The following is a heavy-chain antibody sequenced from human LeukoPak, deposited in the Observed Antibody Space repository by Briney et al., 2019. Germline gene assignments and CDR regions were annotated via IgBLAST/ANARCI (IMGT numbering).Heavy chain of an antibody. CDR1: GYTFNIDD. V-gene: IGHV1-8*03. CDR2: LNPDSGRT. Sequence: ASVRVSCRASGYTFNIDDINWVRQATGQGPEWMGWLNPDSGRTDYAPKFQGRVSFTRNTSINAAYMELGLLTSEDTAVYCGARDKRGDSFDLWGQGTMVTVSS. CDR3: ARDKRGDSFDL. J-gene: IGHJ3*01.